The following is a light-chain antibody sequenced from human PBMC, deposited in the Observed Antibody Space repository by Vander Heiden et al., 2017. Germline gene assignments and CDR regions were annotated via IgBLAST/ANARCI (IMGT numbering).Light chain of an antibody. Sequence: QSALTQRASVSGSPGQSITISCTGTSSDIGGYNYVSWSQQHPGKAPKLMIYDVSNRPSGVSNRFSGSKSGNTASLTISGLQAEDEADYYCSSYTSSSTWVFGGGTKLTVL. CDR3: SSYTSSSTWV. V-gene: IGLV2-14*01. J-gene: IGLJ3*02. CDR1: SSDIGGYNY. CDR2: DVS.